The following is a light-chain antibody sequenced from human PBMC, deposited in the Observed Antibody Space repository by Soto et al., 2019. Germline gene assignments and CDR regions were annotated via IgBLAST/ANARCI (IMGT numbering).Light chain of an antibody. V-gene: IGKV1-5*01. CDR3: QQYSSSSPT. CDR2: GAS. J-gene: IGKJ2*01. CDR1: QSIISG. Sequence: DIQMTQSPSTLSASVGDRVPITCRASQSIISGLAWYQQKPGKAPKLLIYGASSLESGVPSRFSGSGSVTEFALTIGSLQPDDFATYYCQQYSSSSPTFGGGTKLEL.